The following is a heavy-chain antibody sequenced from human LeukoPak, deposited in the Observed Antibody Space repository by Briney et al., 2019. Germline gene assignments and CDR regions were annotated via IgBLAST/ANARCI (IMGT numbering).Heavy chain of an antibody. CDR1: GFTFSSYA. CDR3: ARGSGYSYGFTGRERTKSRLDY. V-gene: IGHV3-30*04. Sequence: GGSLRLSCAASGFTFSSYAMHWVRQAPGKGLAWVAVISYDGSNKYYTDSVKGRFTICRDNPKNTLYLHMNSLRVGDTAVYYCARGSGYSYGFTGRERTKSRLDYWGQGTLVTVSS. J-gene: IGHJ4*02. CDR2: ISYDGSNK. D-gene: IGHD5-18*01.